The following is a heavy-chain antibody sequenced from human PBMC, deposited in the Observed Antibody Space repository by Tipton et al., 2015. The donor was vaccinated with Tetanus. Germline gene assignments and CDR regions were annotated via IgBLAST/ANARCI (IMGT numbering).Heavy chain of an antibody. CDR1: GGTFSSYA. D-gene: IGHD6-6*01. Sequence: QSGAEVKKPGSSVKVSCKASGGTFSSYAISWVRQAPGQGLEWMGWINPNSGGTNYAQRFQGRVTMTRDTSISTAYMDLSRLRSDDTAVYYCAREAPRAARIYGLDVWGQGTTVTVSS. CDR2: INPNSGGT. J-gene: IGHJ6*02. V-gene: IGHV1-2*02. CDR3: AREAPRAARIYGLDV.